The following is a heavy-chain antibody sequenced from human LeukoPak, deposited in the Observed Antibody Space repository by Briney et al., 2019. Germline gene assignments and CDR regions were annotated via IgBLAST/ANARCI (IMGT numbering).Heavy chain of an antibody. CDR1: GFTFSSYS. CDR2: ISSSSSYI. D-gene: IGHD3-22*01. Sequence: GGSLRLSCAASGFTFSSYSMNWVRRAPGKGLKGVTSISSSSSYIYYADSVKGRFTISRDNAKNSLYLQMNSLRAEDTAVYYCARSPLRPYDSSGYLTFDIWGQGTMVTVSS. J-gene: IGHJ3*02. V-gene: IGHV3-21*01. CDR3: ARSPLRPYDSSGYLTFDI.